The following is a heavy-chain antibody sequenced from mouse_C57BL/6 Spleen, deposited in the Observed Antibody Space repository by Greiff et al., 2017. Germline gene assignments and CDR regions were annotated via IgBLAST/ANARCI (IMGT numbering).Heavy chain of an antibody. D-gene: IGHD6-1*01. J-gene: IGHJ2*01. CDR2: IDPSDSYT. CDR1: GYTFTSYW. V-gene: IGHV1-69*01. CDR3: ARRGSNYDY. Sequence: QVQLQQSGAELVMPGASVKLSCKASGYTFTSYWMHWVKQRPGQGLEWIGEIDPSDSYTNYNQKFKGKSTLTVDKSSSTAYMQLSSLTSEDSAVYYCARRGSNYDYWGQGTTLTVSS.